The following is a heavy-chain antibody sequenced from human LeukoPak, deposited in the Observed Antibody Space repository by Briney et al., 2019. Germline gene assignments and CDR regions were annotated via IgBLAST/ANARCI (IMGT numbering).Heavy chain of an antibody. CDR3: ARLKGSLYSSSWLDY. CDR1: GYSFTNYW. V-gene: IGHV5-51*01. D-gene: IGHD6-13*01. CDR2: IYPGDSDT. J-gene: IGHJ4*02. Sequence: GESLKISCEGSGYSFTNYWIGWVRQMPGKGLEWMGIIYPGDSDTRYSPSFQGQVTISADKSISTAYLQWSSLKASDTAMYYCARLKGSLYSSSWLDYWGQGTLVTVTS.